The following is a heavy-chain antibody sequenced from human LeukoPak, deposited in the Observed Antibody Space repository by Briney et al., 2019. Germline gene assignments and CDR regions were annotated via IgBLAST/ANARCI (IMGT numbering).Heavy chain of an antibody. D-gene: IGHD4-23*01. Sequence: SVKVSCKASGGTFSSYAIGWVRQAPGQGLEWMGGIIPIFGTANYAQKFQGRVTITADESTSTAYMELSSLRSEDTAVYYCATDYGGKRHAFDIWGQGTMVTVSS. CDR1: GGTFSSYA. CDR3: ATDYGGKRHAFDI. J-gene: IGHJ3*02. CDR2: IIPIFGTA. V-gene: IGHV1-69*13.